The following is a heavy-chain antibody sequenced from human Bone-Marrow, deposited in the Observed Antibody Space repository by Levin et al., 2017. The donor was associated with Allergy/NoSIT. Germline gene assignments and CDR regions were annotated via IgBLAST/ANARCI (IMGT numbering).Heavy chain of an antibody. J-gene: IGHJ4*02. D-gene: IGHD6-19*01. Sequence: QTLSLTCAFSGFSLTTDGMAVSWLRQPPGKALEWLALINWDDDQYYDMSLKSRVTISKDTSKNQVVLTMTYVDPMDTGTYYCARTSGFGSGWLRRFDSWGQGARVTVSS. CDR2: INWDDDQ. V-gene: IGHV2-70*13. CDR1: GFSLTTDGMA. CDR3: ARTSGFGSGWLRRFDS.